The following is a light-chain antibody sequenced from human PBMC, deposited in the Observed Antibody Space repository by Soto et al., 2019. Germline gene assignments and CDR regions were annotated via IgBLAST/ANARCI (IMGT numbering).Light chain of an antibody. V-gene: IGLV4-60*03. J-gene: IGLJ2*01. CDR3: ETWDSTIVV. CDR1: SGHSSYI. Sequence: QPVLTQSSSASASLGSSVKLTCTLSSGHSSYIIAWHQQQPGKAPRYLMKLEGSGSYNKGSGVPDRFSGSSSGADRYLTISNLQSEDEADYYCETWDSTIVVFGGGTKVTVL. CDR2: LEGSGSY.